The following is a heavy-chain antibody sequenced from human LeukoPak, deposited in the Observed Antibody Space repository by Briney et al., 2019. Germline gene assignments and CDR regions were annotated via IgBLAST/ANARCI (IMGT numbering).Heavy chain of an antibody. V-gene: IGHV1-46*01. CDR2: INPSGGST. D-gene: IGHD2-2*01. Sequence: GASVKVSCKASGYTFTSYYMHWVRQAPGQGLEWMGIINPSGGSTSYAQKFRGRVTMTRDTSTSTVYMELSSLRSEDTAVYYCARAGRVPDAFDIWGQGTMFTVSS. CDR3: ARAGRVPDAFDI. CDR1: GYTFTSYY. J-gene: IGHJ3*02.